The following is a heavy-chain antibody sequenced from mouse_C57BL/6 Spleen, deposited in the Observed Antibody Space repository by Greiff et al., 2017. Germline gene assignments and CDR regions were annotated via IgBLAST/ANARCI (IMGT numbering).Heavy chain of an antibody. CDR2: ISYDGSN. Sequence: EVHLVESGPGLVKPSQSLSLTCSVTGYSITSGYYWNWIRQFPGNKLEWMGYISYDGSNNYNPSLKNRISITRDTSKNQFFLKLNSVTTEDTATDYCARRGVMRDYAMDYWGQGTSVTVSS. J-gene: IGHJ4*01. CDR1: GYSITSGYY. CDR3: ARRGVMRDYAMDY. D-gene: IGHD2-13*01. V-gene: IGHV3-6*01.